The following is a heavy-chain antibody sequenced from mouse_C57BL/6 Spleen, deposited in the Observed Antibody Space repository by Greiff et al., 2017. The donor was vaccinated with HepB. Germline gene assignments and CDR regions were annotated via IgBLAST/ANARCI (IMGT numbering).Heavy chain of an antibody. CDR3: ANWDSSFAY. J-gene: IGHJ3*01. D-gene: IGHD4-1*01. Sequence: VQLKESGGDLVKPGGSLKLSCAASGFTFSSYGMSWVRQTPDKRLEWVATISSGGSYTYYPDSVKGRFTISRDNAKNTLYLQMSSLKSEDTAMYYCANWDSSFAYWGQGTLVTVSA. CDR2: ISSGGSYT. V-gene: IGHV5-6*01. CDR1: GFTFSSYG.